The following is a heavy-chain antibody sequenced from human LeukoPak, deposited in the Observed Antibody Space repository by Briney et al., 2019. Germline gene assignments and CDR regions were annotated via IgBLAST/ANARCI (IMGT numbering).Heavy chain of an antibody. CDR1: GGSISSYY. CDR2: IYTSGST. V-gene: IGHV4-4*07. D-gene: IGHD6-6*01. CDR3: ARMGGSSHSWGLDYYHYMDV. Sequence: SETLSLTCTVSGGSISSYYWSWIRQPAGKGLEWIGRIYTSGSTNYNPSLKSRVTMSVDTSKNQFSLKLSSVTAADTAVYYCARMGGSSHSWGLDYYHYMDVWGKGTTVTVSS. J-gene: IGHJ6*03.